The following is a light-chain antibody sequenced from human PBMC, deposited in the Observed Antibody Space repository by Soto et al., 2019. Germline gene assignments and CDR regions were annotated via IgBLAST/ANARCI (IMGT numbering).Light chain of an antibody. Sequence: QSVLTQPPSASGSPGQSVTISCTGTSSDVGGYNYVSWYQQHPGKAPKLMIYEVSERPSGVPDRFSGSESSNTASLTVSGLQAEDEADYYCSSYAGSNNFVLGTGTKVTVL. V-gene: IGLV2-8*01. CDR3: SSYAGSNNFV. J-gene: IGLJ1*01. CDR2: EVS. CDR1: SSDVGGYNY.